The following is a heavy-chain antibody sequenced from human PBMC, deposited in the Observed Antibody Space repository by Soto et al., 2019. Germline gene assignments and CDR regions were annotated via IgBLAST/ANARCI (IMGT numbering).Heavy chain of an antibody. J-gene: IGHJ4*02. CDR2: ISVTGDT. V-gene: IGHV3-23*01. CDR3: AKSLSTATSFDY. CDR1: GFTFSSYA. Sequence: GGSLRLSCAASGFTFSSYAMNWVRQAPGKGPEWVSHISVTGDTYYADSVKGRFTISRDNSKNTLFLQMNSLRAEDTAVYYCAKSLSTATSFDYWCQGLPVTVSS.